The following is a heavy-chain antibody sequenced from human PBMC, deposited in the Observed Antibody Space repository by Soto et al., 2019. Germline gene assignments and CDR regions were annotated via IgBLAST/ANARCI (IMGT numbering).Heavy chain of an antibody. V-gene: IGHV4-39*01. CDR2: IYYSGRT. CDR3: ARQRTTVVTQDYFDH. D-gene: IGHD2-21*02. Sequence: SETLSLTCIVSGESISSSSYYWGWIRQPPGKGLEWIGSIYYSGRTYYNPSFKSRVTISIDTSKNHFSLKLSSVTATDTAVYYCARQRTTVVTQDYFDHWGQGALVTVSS. CDR1: GESISSSSYY. J-gene: IGHJ4*02.